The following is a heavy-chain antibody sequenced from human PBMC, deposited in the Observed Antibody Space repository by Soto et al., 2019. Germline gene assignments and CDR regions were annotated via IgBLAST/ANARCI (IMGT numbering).Heavy chain of an antibody. CDR3: ARDHKWFGELLVPPGDY. J-gene: IGHJ4*02. D-gene: IGHD3-10*01. CDR1: GYTFTSYG. V-gene: IGHV1-18*01. CDR2: ISAYNSNT. Sequence: GASVKVSCKASGYTFTSYGISWVRQAPGQGLEWMGWISAYNSNTNYAQKLQGRVTMTTDTSTSTAYMELRSLRFDDTAVYYCARDHKWFGELLVPPGDYWGQGTLVTVSS.